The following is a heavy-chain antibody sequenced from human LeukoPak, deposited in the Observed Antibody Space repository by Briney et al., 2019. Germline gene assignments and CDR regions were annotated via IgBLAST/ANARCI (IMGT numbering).Heavy chain of an antibody. CDR2: IYSGGST. CDR1: GFTVSSNY. V-gene: IGHV3-66*04. CDR3: ARHRGYCSSTSCYPYYFDY. Sequence: PGGSLRLFCAASGFTVSSNYMSWVRQAPGKGLEWVSVIYSGGSTYYADSAKGRFTISRDNSKNTLYLQMNSLRAEDTAVYYCARHRGYCSSTSCYPYYFDYWGQGTLVTVSS. J-gene: IGHJ4*02. D-gene: IGHD2-2*01.